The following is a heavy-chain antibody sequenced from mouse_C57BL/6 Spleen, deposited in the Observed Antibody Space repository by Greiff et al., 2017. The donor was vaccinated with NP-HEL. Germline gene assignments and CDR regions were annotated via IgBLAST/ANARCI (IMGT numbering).Heavy chain of an antibody. CDR3: AREYGSSSYWYFDV. V-gene: IGHV5-16*01. J-gene: IGHJ1*03. D-gene: IGHD1-1*01. CDR1: GFTFSDYY. Sequence: EVQLVESEGGLVQPGSSMKLSCTASGFTFSDYYMAWVRQVPEKGLEWVANINYDGSSTYYLDALKSRFIISRDNAKNILYLQMSSLKSEDTATYYCAREYGSSSYWYFDVWGTGTTVTVSS. CDR2: INYDGSST.